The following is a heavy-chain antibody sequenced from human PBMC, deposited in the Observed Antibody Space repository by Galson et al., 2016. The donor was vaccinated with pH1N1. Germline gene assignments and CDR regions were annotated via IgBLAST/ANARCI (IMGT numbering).Heavy chain of an antibody. CDR3: ARDQNWNLDY. CDR1: GYTFTTFG. D-gene: IGHD1-1*01. Sequence: SVKVSCKASGYTFTTFGISWVRQAPGKGLEWLGWISTSKGNIKNAQRLLDRVTMTRDTSTSTVFMELTSLRSDDTAIYYCARDQNWNLDYWGQGTLVTVSS. CDR2: ISTSKGNI. V-gene: IGHV1-18*01. J-gene: IGHJ4*02.